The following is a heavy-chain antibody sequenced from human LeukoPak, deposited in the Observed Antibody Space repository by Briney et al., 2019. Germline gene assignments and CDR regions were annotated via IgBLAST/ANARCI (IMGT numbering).Heavy chain of an antibody. J-gene: IGHJ4*02. D-gene: IGHD5-18*01. CDR2: INSDGSST. CDR3: ARNGSYGKIDY. CDR1: AFTFSSYW. Sequence: GRSLRLSCAASAFTFSSYWMHWVRQAPGKGLVWVSRINSDGSSTSYADSVKGRFTISRDNAKNTLYLQMNSLRAEDTAVYYCARNGSYGKIDYWGQGTLVTVSS. V-gene: IGHV3-74*01.